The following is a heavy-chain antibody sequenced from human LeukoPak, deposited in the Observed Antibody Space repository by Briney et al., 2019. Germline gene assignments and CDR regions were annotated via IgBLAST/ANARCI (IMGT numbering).Heavy chain of an antibody. J-gene: IGHJ4*02. CDR2: IYYSGST. CDR1: GVSVNSGSHY. D-gene: IGHD1-26*01. V-gene: IGHV4-61*01. Sequence: SETLSLTCTVSGVSVNSGSHYWNWIRQPPGKGLEWIGCIYYSGSTNYNPSLKSRVTISVDTSKNQFSLKLSSVTAADTAVYYCARAAYSGSYHSDYWGQGTLVTVSS. CDR3: ARAAYSGSYHSDY.